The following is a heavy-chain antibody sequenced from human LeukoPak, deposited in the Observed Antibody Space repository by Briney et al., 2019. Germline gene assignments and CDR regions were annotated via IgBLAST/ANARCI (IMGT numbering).Heavy chain of an antibody. Sequence: PGGSLRLSCAASGFTFSSYAMSWVRQAPGKGLEWVSAISGSGGSTYYADSVKGRFTISRDNPKNTLYLQMNSLRAEDTAVYYCAKHLYGFSAFDYWGQGTLVTVSS. D-gene: IGHD4-17*01. V-gene: IGHV3-23*01. CDR3: AKHLYGFSAFDY. CDR2: ISGSGGST. J-gene: IGHJ4*02. CDR1: GFTFSSYA.